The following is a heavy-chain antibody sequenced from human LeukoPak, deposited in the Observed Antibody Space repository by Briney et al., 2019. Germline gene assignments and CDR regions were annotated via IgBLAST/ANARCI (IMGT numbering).Heavy chain of an antibody. CDR3: VRNGYDSSGYHFSSDS. J-gene: IGHJ4*02. D-gene: IGHD3-22*01. V-gene: IGHV4-34*01. Sequence: SETLSLTCAVYDGSFTDYNWSWIRQSPGKGLQWIGEIHHSGGTNYSPSLKSRVTLSVDTSKKQLSLKLSSVTAADTAVYYCVRNGYDSSGYHFSSDSRGRGALVTVSS. CDR1: DGSFTDYN. CDR2: IHHSGGT.